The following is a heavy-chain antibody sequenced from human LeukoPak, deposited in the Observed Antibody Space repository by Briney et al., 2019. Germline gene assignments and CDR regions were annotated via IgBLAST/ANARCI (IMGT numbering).Heavy chain of an antibody. CDR3: GLSHLAAGGRGDY. Sequence: SETLSLTCTVSGGSISSYYWSWIRQPPGKGLEWSGYIYYSGSTNYNPSLKSRVTISVDTSKNQFSLKLSSVTAADTAVYYCGLSHLAAGGRGDYWGQGTLVTVSS. J-gene: IGHJ4*02. CDR1: GGSISSYY. CDR2: IYYSGST. V-gene: IGHV4-59*08. D-gene: IGHD6-13*01.